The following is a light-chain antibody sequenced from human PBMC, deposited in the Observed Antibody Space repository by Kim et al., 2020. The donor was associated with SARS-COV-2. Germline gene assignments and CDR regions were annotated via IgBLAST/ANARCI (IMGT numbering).Light chain of an antibody. J-gene: IGLJ2*01. CDR3: NSRDSSGNHLV. Sequence: ALGQTVRITCQGDSLRSYYASWYQQKPGQAPVLVIYGKNNRPSGIPDRFSGSSSGNTASLTITGAQAEDEADYYCNSRDSSGNHLVFGGGTQLT. CDR1: SLRSYY. V-gene: IGLV3-19*01. CDR2: GKN.